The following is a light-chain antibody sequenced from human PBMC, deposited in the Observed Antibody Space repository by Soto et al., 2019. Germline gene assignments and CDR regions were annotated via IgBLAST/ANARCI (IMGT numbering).Light chain of an antibody. CDR1: SSDVGGYNN. J-gene: IGLJ2*01. CDR2: DVS. V-gene: IGLV2-14*01. CDR3: SSYTSTRAVV. Sequence: QSALTQPASVSGSPGQSITISCTGTSSDVGGYNNVSWYQQHPGKAPKLMIYDVSNRPSGVSNRFSGSNSDNTASLAISGLQAEDEDDYYCSSYTSTRAVVFGGGTQLTVL.